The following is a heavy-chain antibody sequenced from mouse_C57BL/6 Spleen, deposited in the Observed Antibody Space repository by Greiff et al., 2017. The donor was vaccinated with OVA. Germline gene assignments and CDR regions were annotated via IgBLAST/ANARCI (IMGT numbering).Heavy chain of an antibody. D-gene: IGHD2-2*01. CDR3: ARGGNGYPDARDY. V-gene: IGHV1-50*01. J-gene: IGHJ4*01. CDR2: IDPSDSYT. CDR1: GYTFTSYW. Sequence: QVQLQQPGAELVKPGASVKLSCKASGYTFTSYWMQWVKQRPGQGLEWIGEIDPSDSYTNYTQKIKGKATLTVDTSSSTAYMQLSSLTSEYSSVYDCARGGNGYPDARDYWGQGTSVTVSS.